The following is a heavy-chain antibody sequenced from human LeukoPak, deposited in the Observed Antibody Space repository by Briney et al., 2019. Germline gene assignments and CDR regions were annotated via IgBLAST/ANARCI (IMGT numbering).Heavy chain of an antibody. J-gene: IGHJ3*02. CDR1: GGSISSYY. Sequence: SETLSLTCTVSGGSISSYYWSWIRQPPGKGLEWIGYIYHSGSTNYNPSLKSRVTISVDTSKNQFSLKLSSVTAADTAVYYCARLRDGYNDAFDIWGQGTMVTVSS. D-gene: IGHD5-24*01. CDR3: ARLRDGYNDAFDI. V-gene: IGHV4-59*08. CDR2: IYHSGST.